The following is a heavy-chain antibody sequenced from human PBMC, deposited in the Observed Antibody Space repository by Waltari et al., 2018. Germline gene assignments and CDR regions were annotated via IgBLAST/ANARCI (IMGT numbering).Heavy chain of an antibody. CDR2: ISYHGSNI. V-gene: IGHV3-30*18. CDR3: VKPMTTVAFDAFDI. Sequence: QVQLVESGGGVVQPGRFLRLSCAASGFTFSTCSMHWVRQAPGKGLEWVAVISYHGSNIYYADSVRGRFTISRDNSKSTLYLQMNSLRAEDTAVYYCVKPMTTVAFDAFDIWGQGTVVTVSS. D-gene: IGHD4-17*01. CDR1: GFTFSTCS. J-gene: IGHJ3*02.